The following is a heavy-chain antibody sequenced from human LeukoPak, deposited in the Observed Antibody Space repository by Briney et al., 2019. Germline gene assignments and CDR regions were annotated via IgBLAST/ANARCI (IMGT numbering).Heavy chain of an antibody. CDR2: INWNSDNI. J-gene: IGHJ3*02. Sequence: GGSLRLSCAASGFTFNAMYWVRQAPGRGLEWVSGINWNSDNIGYADSVKGRFTISRDDAKNSLFLQMNSLRAEDTALYYCARASYYYDTTGLGAVDIWGQGTLVTVSS. CDR1: GFTFNA. CDR3: ARASYYYDTTGLGAVDI. D-gene: IGHD3-22*01. V-gene: IGHV3-9*01.